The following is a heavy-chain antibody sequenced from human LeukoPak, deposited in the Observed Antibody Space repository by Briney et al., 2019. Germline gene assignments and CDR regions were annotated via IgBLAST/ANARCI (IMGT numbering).Heavy chain of an antibody. CDR1: GFTFSANW. CDR3: AKGDLGFGRFYFDY. J-gene: IGHJ4*01. CDR2: ISGSGGTT. V-gene: IGHV3-23*01. Sequence: GGSLRLSCVVSGFTFSANWVTWVRQAPGKGLEWVSSISGSGGTTYNADSVKGRFTISRDNSKNTLYLQMNNLRAEDTAVYYCAKGDLGFGRFYFDYWGHGNLVTVSP. D-gene: IGHD3-16*01.